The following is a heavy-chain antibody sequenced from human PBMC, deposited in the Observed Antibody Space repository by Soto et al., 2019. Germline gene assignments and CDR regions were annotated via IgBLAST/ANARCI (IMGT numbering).Heavy chain of an antibody. V-gene: IGHV5-51*01. CDR2: IYPGDSDT. J-gene: IGHJ6*02. CDR3: ARIPYHALGYYAMDV. D-gene: IGHD2-2*01. CDR1: GYRFISYR. Sequence: GESLKISCKGSGYRFISYRIGWVRQMPGKGLEWMGIIYPGDSDTRYSPSFQGQVTISADKSISTAYLQWSSLKASDTAMYYCARIPYHALGYYAMDVWGQGTTVTVSS.